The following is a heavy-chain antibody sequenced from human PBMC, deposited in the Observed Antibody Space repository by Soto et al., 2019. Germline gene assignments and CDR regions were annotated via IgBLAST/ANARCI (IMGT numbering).Heavy chain of an antibody. CDR3: ARRRIVPTTNFDY. J-gene: IGHJ4*02. CDR1: GGSISSFY. CDR2: IFHTGAT. V-gene: IGHV4-59*04. Sequence: PSETLSLTCTVSGGSISSFYWSWIRQPPGKGLEWIGHIFHTGATYQNPTLKSRLRMSVDTSKNQFSLNLSSVTATDTAVYYCARRRIVPTTNFDYWGQGTLVTVSS. D-gene: IGHD1-26*01.